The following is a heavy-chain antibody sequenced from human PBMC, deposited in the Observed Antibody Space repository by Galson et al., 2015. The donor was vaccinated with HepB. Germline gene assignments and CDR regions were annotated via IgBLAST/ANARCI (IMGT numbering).Heavy chain of an antibody. J-gene: IGHJ2*01. V-gene: IGHV3-7*01. D-gene: IGHD1-1*01. CDR3: AREYDPSDRPLWYFDL. CDR1: GFTFRSYW. Sequence: SLRLSCAASGFTFRSYWMSWVRQAPGKGLEWVANIKQDGSEKYYVDSVKGRFTISRDNAKNSLYMQMSSLRAEDTAVYYCAREYDPSDRPLWYFDLWGRGTLVTVSS. CDR2: IKQDGSEK.